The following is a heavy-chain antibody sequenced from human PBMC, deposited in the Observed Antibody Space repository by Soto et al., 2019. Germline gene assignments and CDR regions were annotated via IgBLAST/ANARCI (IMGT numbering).Heavy chain of an antibody. CDR3: AREDGGGPFDY. CDR2: SDKSGYDT. CDR1: GFIFSAYA. V-gene: IGHV3-23*01. Sequence: EVQVLESGGGSVQPGGSLSLSCAASGFIFSAYAMNWVRQATGKGLEWVSYSDKSGYDTYYAGSVKGRFIVSRDNSKNTLYLQMNSLRDEDTVLYYCAREDGGGPFDYWGQGTLVTV. D-gene: IGHD2-15*01. J-gene: IGHJ4*02.